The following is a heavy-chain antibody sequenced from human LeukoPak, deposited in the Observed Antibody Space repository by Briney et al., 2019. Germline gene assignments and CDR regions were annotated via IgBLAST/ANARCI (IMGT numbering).Heavy chain of an antibody. V-gene: IGHV1-18*01. Sequence: ASVKVSCKASGYTFTSYGISWVRQAPGQGLEWMGWISAYNGNTNYAQKLQGRVTMTTDTSTSTAYMELRSLRSDGTAVYYCARARIVGATQNPGAFDIWGQGTMVTVSS. J-gene: IGHJ3*02. CDR1: GYTFTSYG. CDR2: ISAYNGNT. CDR3: ARARIVGATQNPGAFDI. D-gene: IGHD1-26*01.